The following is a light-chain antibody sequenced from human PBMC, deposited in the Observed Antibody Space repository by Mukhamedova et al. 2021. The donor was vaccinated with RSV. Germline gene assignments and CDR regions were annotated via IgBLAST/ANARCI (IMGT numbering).Light chain of an antibody. CDR2: AAS. Sequence: WYQRRVHGRAPNLLIYAASNLQSGVPSRFSGYGSGTDFTLTINSLQPEDIATYYCQQTYGHPRTFGQGTKVEIK. J-gene: IGKJ1*01. CDR3: QQTYGHPRT. V-gene: IGKV1-39*01.